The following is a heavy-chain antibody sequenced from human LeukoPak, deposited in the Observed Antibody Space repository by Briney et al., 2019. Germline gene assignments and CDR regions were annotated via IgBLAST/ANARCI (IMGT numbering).Heavy chain of an antibody. V-gene: IGHV4-39*07. CDR2: IYYSGST. J-gene: IGHJ4*02. D-gene: IGHD2-2*01. Sequence: PSETLSLTCTVSGGSISSSGYYWGWIRQPPGKGLEWIGSIYYSGSTYYNPSLKSRVTISVDTSKNQFSLKLSSVTAADTAVYYCARETRGFHFDYWGQGTLVTVSS. CDR1: GGSISSSGYY. CDR3: ARETRGFHFDY.